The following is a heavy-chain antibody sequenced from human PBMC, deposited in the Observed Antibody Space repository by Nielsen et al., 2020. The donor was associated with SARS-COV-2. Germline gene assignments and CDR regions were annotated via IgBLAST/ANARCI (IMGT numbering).Heavy chain of an antibody. CDR1: GFTFSSYA. D-gene: IGHD3-10*01. J-gene: IGHJ6*02. Sequence: GESLKISCAASGFTFSSYAMHWVRQAPGKGLEWVAVISYDGSNKYYADSVKGRFTISRDNSKNTLYLQMNSLRAEDTAVYYCAGVSGSSPQFGYYYYGMDVWGQGTTVTVSS. V-gene: IGHV3-30-3*01. CDR2: ISYDGSNK. CDR3: AGVSGSSPQFGYYYYGMDV.